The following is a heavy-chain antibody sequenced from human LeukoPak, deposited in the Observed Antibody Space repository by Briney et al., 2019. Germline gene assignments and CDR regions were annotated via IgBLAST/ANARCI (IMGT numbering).Heavy chain of an antibody. D-gene: IGHD3-9*01. J-gene: IGHJ4*02. V-gene: IGHV3-53*05. CDR2: IYSGGST. Sequence: GGSLRLSCAASGFTVSSNYMSWVRQAPGKGLEWVSVIYSGGSTYYADSVKGRFTISRDNSKNTLYLQMNSLRAEDTAVYYCAKDAYYDILTGYTNWGQGTLVTVSS. CDR1: GFTVSSNY. CDR3: AKDAYYDILTGYTN.